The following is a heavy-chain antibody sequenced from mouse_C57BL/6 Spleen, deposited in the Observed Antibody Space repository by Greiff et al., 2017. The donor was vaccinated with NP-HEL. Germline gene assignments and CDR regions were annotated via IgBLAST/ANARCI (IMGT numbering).Heavy chain of an antibody. V-gene: IGHV1-59*01. CDR3: ARDLDYGSSPQAWFAY. Sequence: QVQLQQPGAELVRPGISVKLSCKASGYTFTSYWMHWVKQRPGQGLEWIGVIDPSDSYTNYNQKFKGKATLTVDTSSSTAYMQLSSLTSEDSAVYYCARDLDYGSSPQAWFAYWGQGTLVTVSA. J-gene: IGHJ3*01. D-gene: IGHD1-1*01. CDR1: GYTFTSYW. CDR2: IDPSDSYT.